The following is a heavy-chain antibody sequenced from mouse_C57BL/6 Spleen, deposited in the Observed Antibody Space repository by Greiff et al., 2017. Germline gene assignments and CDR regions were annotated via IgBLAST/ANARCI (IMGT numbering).Heavy chain of an antibody. CDR2: IDPETGGT. CDR3: TRGAYFAMDY. V-gene: IGHV1-15*01. J-gene: IGHJ4*01. Sequence: QVQLQQSGAELVRPGASVTLSCKASGYTFTDYEMHWVKQTPVHGLEWIGAIDPETGGTAYNQKFKGKAILTADKYSSTAYMQLRSLTSEDSAVYYCTRGAYFAMDYWGHGTSVTVSS. CDR1: GYTFTDYE.